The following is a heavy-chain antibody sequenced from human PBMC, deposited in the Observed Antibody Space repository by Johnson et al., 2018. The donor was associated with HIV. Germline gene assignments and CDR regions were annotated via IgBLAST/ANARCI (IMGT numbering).Heavy chain of an antibody. J-gene: IGHJ3*02. CDR1: GFTFSDYY. Sequence: VQLVESGGGLVKPGGSLRLSCAASGFTFSDYYMRWTRQAPGKGLEWVSGITWNGGSTGYADSLKGRFTISRDKAKYSLYLQMNGLKTEDTAMYYCTTMSALWVGDIHVFGDGFDIWGQGTMVTVSS. CDR3: TTMSALWVGDIHVFGDGFDI. CDR2: ITWNGGST. D-gene: IGHD3-10*01. V-gene: IGHV3-20*04.